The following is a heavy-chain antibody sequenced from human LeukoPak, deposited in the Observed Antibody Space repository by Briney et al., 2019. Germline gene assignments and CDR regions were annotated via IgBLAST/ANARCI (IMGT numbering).Heavy chain of an antibody. D-gene: IGHD3-10*01. J-gene: IGHJ3*02. CDR1: GFTFSNAW. Sequence: GGSLRLSCAASGFTFSNAWMSWVRQAPGKGLEWVGRIKSKTDGGITDYAAPVKGRFTISRDDSKNTLYLQMNSLKTENTAVYNCTPDHRGLGSGSLDAFDIGGKGTMVTVSS. CDR2: IKSKTDGGIT. V-gene: IGHV3-15*01. CDR3: TPDHRGLGSGSLDAFDI.